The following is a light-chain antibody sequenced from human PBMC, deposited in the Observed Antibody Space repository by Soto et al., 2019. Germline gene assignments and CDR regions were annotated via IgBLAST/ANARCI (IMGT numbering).Light chain of an antibody. J-gene: IGLJ2*01. V-gene: IGLV2-14*01. CDR3: SSYTCSSTLVV. CDR2: DVS. CDR1: SSDVGGYNY. Sequence: QSALTQPASVSGSPGQSITISCTGTSSDVGGYNYVSWYQQHPGKAPKPMIYDVSNRPPGVSTRFSGSKSGNTASLTISGLQAEDVADYYCSSYTCSSTLVVFGGGTKLTVL.